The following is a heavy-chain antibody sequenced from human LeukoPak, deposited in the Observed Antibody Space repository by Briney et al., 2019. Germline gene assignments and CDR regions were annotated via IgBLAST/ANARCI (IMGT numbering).Heavy chain of an antibody. CDR2: IYYSGST. D-gene: IGHD3-16*01. CDR3: AVTFGIY. V-gene: IGHV4-59*01. CDR1: GGSISSYY. Sequence: SETLSLTCTVSGGSISSYYWSWIRQPPGKGLEWIGYIYYSGSTNYNPSLKSRVTISVDTSKNQFSLKLSSVTAADTAVYYCAVTFGIYWGQGTLVTVSS. J-gene: IGHJ4*02.